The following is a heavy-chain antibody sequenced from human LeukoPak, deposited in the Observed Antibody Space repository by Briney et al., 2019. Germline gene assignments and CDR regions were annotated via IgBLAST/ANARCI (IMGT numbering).Heavy chain of an antibody. CDR3: ARDPGYSSSSRGFDY. V-gene: IGHV1-69*06. D-gene: IGHD6-6*01. Sequence: SVKVSCKASGYTFTSYGISWVRQAPGQELEWMGGIIPIFGTANYAQKFQGRVTNTADKSMSTAYMELSSLRSEDTAVYYCARDPGYSSSSRGFDYWGQGTLVTVSS. CDR2: IIPIFGTA. CDR1: GYTFTSYG. J-gene: IGHJ4*02.